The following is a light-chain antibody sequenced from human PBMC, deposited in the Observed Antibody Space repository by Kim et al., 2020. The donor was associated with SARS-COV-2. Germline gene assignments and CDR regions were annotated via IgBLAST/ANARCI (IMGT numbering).Light chain of an antibody. V-gene: IGKV3-20*01. CDR3: QQYGRSPTP. CDR2: GAS. J-gene: IGKJ1*01. Sequence: EIVLTQSPGTLSLSPGKRATLSCRASQSVSRNYLAWYQQKPGQAPRLLISGASDRATGIPDRFSGSGSGTDFTLIISRVEPEDFAVYYCQQYGRSPTPFGQGTKVDIK. CDR1: QSVSRNY.